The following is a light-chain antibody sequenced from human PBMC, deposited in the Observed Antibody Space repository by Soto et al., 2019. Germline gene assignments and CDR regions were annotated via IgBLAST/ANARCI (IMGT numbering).Light chain of an antibody. CDR3: SSYTSSSTVV. V-gene: IGLV2-14*01. Sequence: QYALTQPASVSGSPGQSITISCTGTSSDVGGYNYVSWYQQHPGKAPKLMIYDVSNRPSGVSNRFSGSKSGNTASLTIDGLQAEDEDDYYCSSYTSSSTVVFGGGTKLTVL. J-gene: IGLJ2*01. CDR2: DVS. CDR1: SSDVGGYNY.